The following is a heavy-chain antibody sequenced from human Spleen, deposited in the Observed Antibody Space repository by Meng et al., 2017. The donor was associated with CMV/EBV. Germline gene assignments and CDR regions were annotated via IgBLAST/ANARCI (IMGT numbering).Heavy chain of an antibody. Sequence: ASVKVSCKASGYIFIDYYMHWVRQAPGQGLEWMGRINPNTGGTSYAQNFQGRVTMTRDTSISTAYMELSRLRSDDTAVYYCATNWNHEGLVGTWGQGTLVTVSS. CDR3: ATNWNHEGLVGT. J-gene: IGHJ4*02. CDR1: GYIFIDYY. CDR2: INPNTGGT. D-gene: IGHD1-14*01. V-gene: IGHV1-2*06.